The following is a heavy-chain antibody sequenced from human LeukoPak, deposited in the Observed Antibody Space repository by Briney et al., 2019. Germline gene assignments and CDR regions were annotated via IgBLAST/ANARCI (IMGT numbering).Heavy chain of an antibody. J-gene: IGHJ4*02. CDR3: ARGPPNWGYDY. Sequence: ASVKVSCKASGYTFTGYYMHWVRQAPGQGLEWMGRINPNSGGTNYAQKFQGRVTMSRDTSISTAYMELSSLRSDDTAVYYCARGPPNWGYDYWGPGTLVTVSS. CDR2: INPNSGGT. CDR1: GYTFTGYY. D-gene: IGHD7-27*01. V-gene: IGHV1-2*06.